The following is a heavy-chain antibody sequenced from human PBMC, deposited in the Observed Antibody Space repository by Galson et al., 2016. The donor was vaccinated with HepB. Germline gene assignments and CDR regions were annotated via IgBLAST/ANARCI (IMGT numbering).Heavy chain of an antibody. CDR3: AKGRYCSSTDCYFGGAWLDV. D-gene: IGHD2-2*01. CDR2: IWYDGSNK. CDR1: GFTFSSYG. V-gene: IGHV3-33*06. J-gene: IGHJ6*02. Sequence: SLRLSCAASGFTFSSYGMHWVRQAPGKGLEWVAVIWYDGSNKYYADSVKGRFTISRDNSKNTLYLQMNSLRAEDTAIYYCAKGRYCSSTDCYFGGAWLDVWGQGTTVTVSS.